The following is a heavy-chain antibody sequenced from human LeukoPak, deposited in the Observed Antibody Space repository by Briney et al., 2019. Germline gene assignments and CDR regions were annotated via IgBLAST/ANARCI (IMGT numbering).Heavy chain of an antibody. CDR2: ISSSSIYI. Sequence: PGGSLRLSCAASGFTFSSYSMNWVRQAPGKGLEWVSSISSSSIYIYYADSVKGRFTISRDNPKNSLYLQMNSLRAEDTPVYYCASDSGGFYWGQGTLVTVSS. CDR1: GFTFSSYS. J-gene: IGHJ4*02. D-gene: IGHD2-15*01. CDR3: ASDSGGFY. V-gene: IGHV3-21*01.